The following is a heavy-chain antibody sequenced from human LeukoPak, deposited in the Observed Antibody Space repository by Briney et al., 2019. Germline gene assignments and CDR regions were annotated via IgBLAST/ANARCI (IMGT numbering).Heavy chain of an antibody. CDR3: ARDRSSGSTLAGY. D-gene: IGHD6-19*01. J-gene: IGHJ4*02. CDR2: IYSGGST. Sequence: GGSLRLSCAASGFTVSSNYMSWVRQAPGKGLEWVSVIYSGGSTYYADSVKGRFTISRDNSKNTLYLQMNSLRAEDTAVYYCARDRSSGSTLAGYWGQGTLVTVSS. V-gene: IGHV3-53*01. CDR1: GFTVSSNY.